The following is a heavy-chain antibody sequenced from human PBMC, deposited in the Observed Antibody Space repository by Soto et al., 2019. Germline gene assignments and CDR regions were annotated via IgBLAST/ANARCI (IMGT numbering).Heavy chain of an antibody. Sequence: QVQLVQSGAEVKEPGASVRVSCKASGYTFTSYDINWVRQATGQGLEWMGWMNPESRNTGYAQKFPGRVTMTRDTSTSTAYMELTSLRSEDTAVYYCARFVRHQLPTIDFWGQGTLVTVSS. V-gene: IGHV1-8*01. CDR1: GYTFTSYD. CDR3: ARFVRHQLPTIDF. D-gene: IGHD2-2*01. J-gene: IGHJ4*02. CDR2: MNPESRNT.